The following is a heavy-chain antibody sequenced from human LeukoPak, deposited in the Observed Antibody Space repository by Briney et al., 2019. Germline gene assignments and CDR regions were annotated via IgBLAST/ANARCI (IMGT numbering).Heavy chain of an antibody. CDR3: ARLGPYYDFWSGYLPIDY. CDR2: IPYSWST. Sequence: SETLSLTCTVSGGSISSSTYKWGWIRQPPRKGLEYIGSIPYSWSTYYNPSLKSRVTISVDTSKYQLSLKLSSVTAADTAIYYCARLGPYYDFWSGYLPIDYWGQGTLVTVSS. D-gene: IGHD3-3*01. V-gene: IGHV4-39*01. CDR1: GGSISSSTYK. J-gene: IGHJ4*02.